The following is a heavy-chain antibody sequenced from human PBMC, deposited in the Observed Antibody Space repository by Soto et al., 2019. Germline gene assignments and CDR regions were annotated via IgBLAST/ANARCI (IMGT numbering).Heavy chain of an antibody. CDR1: GYTFTSYY. CDR2: INPSGGST. CDR3: VLRFLEWLLSPDY. Sequence: ASVKVSCKASGYTFTSYYMHWLRQAPGQGLEWMGIINPSGGSTSYAQKFQGRVTMTRDTSTSTVYMELSSLRSEDTAVYYCVLRFLEWLLSPDYWGQGTLVTVSS. V-gene: IGHV1-46*01. J-gene: IGHJ4*02. D-gene: IGHD3-3*01.